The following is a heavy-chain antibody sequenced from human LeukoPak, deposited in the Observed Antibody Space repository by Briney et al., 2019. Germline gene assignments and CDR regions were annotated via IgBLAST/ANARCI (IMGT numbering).Heavy chain of an antibody. CDR2: ISSSSSYI. CDR3: ARDNDFWSGSHGWFDP. Sequence: GGSLRLSCAASGFTLSSYSMNWVRQAPGKGLEWVSSISSSSSYIYYADSVKGRFTISRDNAKNSLYLQMNSLRAEDTAVYYCARDNDFWSGSHGWFDPWGQGTLVTVSS. D-gene: IGHD3-3*01. V-gene: IGHV3-21*01. J-gene: IGHJ5*02. CDR1: GFTLSSYS.